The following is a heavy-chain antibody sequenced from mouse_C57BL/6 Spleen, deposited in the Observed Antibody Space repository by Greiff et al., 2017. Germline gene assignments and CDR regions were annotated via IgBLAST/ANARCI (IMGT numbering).Heavy chain of an antibody. V-gene: IGHV2-9-1*01. CDR3: ARNALLTYYDYDEGFAY. D-gene: IGHD2-4*01. CDR1: GFSLTSYA. J-gene: IGHJ3*01. Sequence: KLVESGPGLVAPSQSLSITCTVSGFSLTSYAISWVRQPPGKGLEWLGVIWTGGGTNYNSALKSRLSISKDNSKSQVFLKMNSLQTDDTARYYCARNALLTYYDYDEGFAYWGQGTLVTVSA. CDR2: IWTGGGT.